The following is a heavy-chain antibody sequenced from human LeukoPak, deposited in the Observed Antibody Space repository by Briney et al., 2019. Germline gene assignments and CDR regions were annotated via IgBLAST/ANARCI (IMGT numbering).Heavy chain of an antibody. V-gene: IGHV3-15*05. CDR2: IKSKTDGGTT. CDR3: TTFPRIVVVAFDP. Sequence: GGSLRLSCAASGFTFSNAWMSWVRQAPGKGLEWVGRIKSKTDGGTTDYAAPVKGRFTISRDDSKNTLYLQMNSLKTEDTAVYYCTTFPRIVVVAFDPWGKGTLVTVSS. D-gene: IGHD2-2*01. J-gene: IGHJ5*02. CDR1: GFTFSNAW.